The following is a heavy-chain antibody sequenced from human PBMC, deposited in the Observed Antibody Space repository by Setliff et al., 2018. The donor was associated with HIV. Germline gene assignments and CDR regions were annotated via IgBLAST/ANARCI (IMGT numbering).Heavy chain of an antibody. CDR2: ISNYNGQT. D-gene: IGHD6-19*01. CDR3: ARAINAIAVAGNGDGFDI. J-gene: IGHJ3*02. V-gene: IGHV1-18*01. Sequence: ASVKVSCKASGYRFNSYGISWVRQAPGQGLKWMGWISNYNGQTHYEQGVQGRVTLTTDPTTTTSYMELRSLRSDDTAVYFCARAINAIAVAGNGDGFDIWGQGTMVTVSS. CDR1: GYRFNSYG.